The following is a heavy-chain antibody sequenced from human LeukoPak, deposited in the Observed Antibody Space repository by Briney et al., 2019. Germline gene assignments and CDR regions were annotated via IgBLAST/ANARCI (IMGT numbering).Heavy chain of an antibody. V-gene: IGHV1-46*01. D-gene: IGHD2-2*01. Sequence: ASVKVSCKASGYTFTNHYMHWVRQAPEQGLEWMGIINPSGGSTSYAQKFQGRVTMTRDTSTSTVYMELSSLRSEDTAMYYCAREGPYCSSTSCYGGFDYWGQGTPVTVSS. CDR3: AREGPYCSSTSCYGGFDY. CDR2: INPSGGST. J-gene: IGHJ4*02. CDR1: GYTFTNHY.